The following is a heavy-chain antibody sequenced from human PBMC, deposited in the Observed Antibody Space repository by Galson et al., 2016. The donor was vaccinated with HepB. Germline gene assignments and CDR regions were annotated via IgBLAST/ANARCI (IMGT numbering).Heavy chain of an antibody. CDR3: ARSYLLGRGFGW. CDR1: GDSVSSNTAG. Sequence: CAISGDSVSSNTAGWNWIRQSPSRGLEWLGRTFYRSNWQNDYAESVTSRISINADTARNEISLHLRSVTPEDTGVYYCARSYLLGRGFGWWGPGTPVTVSS. V-gene: IGHV6-1*01. D-gene: IGHD3-10*01. J-gene: IGHJ4*02. CDR2: TFYRSNWQN.